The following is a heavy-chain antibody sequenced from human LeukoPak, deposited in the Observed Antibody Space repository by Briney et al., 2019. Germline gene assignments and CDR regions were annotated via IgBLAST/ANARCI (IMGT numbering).Heavy chain of an antibody. CDR2: MHYSGST. D-gene: IGHD3-10*01. CDR3: ARWILYSSGSYSDY. Sequence: PSETLSVTCTVTGGSISSYYWSWIRQPPGKGLEWIGYMHYSGSTNYNPSLKSRVTISVDTSKNQFSLKLSSVTAADTAVYYCARWILYSSGSYSDYWGQGTLVTVSS. V-gene: IGHV4-59*01. CDR1: GGSISSYY. J-gene: IGHJ4*02.